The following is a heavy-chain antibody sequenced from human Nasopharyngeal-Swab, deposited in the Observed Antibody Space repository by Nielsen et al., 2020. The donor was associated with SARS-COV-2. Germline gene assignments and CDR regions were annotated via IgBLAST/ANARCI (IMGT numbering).Heavy chain of an antibody. Sequence: ASVKVSCKASGYTFTSYAMHWVRQAPGQRLEWMGWISAYNGNTNYAQKLQGRVTMTTDTSTSTAYMELRSLRSDDTAVYYCARRTTFYGSGSLLHYYYYYGMDVWGQGTTVTVSS. V-gene: IGHV1-18*01. CDR3: ARRTTFYGSGSLLHYYYYYGMDV. D-gene: IGHD3-10*01. J-gene: IGHJ6*02. CDR2: ISAYNGNT. CDR1: GYTFTSYA.